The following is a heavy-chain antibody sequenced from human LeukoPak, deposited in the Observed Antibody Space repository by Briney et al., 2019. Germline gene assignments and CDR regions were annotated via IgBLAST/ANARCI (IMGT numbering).Heavy chain of an antibody. J-gene: IGHJ6*02. CDR1: GGSISSYY. D-gene: IGHD6-13*01. Sequence: PSETLSLTCTVSGGSISSYYWSWIRQPAGKGLEWIGRIYTSGSTNYNPSLKSRVTMSVDTSKNQFSLKLSSVTAADTAVYYCARGTYSSSWYSDGTDVWGQGTTVTVSS. CDR3: ARGTYSSSWYSDGTDV. V-gene: IGHV4-4*07. CDR2: IYTSGST.